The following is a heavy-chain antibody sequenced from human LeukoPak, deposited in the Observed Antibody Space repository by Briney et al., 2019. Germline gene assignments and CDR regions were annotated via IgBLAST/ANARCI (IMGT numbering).Heavy chain of an antibody. CDR3: ARSFYYGSGAHGMDV. J-gene: IGHJ6*02. CDR1: GFTFSSYE. Sequence: GGSLRLSCAASGFTFSSYEMNWVRQAPGKGLEWVSYISSSGSTIYYADSVKGRFTISRDNAKNTLYLQMNSLRADDTAVYYCARSFYYGSGAHGMDVWGQGTTVTVSS. D-gene: IGHD3-10*01. V-gene: IGHV3-48*03. CDR2: ISSSGSTI.